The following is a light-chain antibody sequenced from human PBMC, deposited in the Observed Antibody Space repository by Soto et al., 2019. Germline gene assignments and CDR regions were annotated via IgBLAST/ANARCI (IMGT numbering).Light chain of an antibody. CDR2: GAS. J-gene: IGKJ1*01. Sequence: EIVMTQSPATLSVSPGERATLSCRASQSVRSNLAWYQQKPGQAPRLLIYGASTRATDIPVRFSGSGSGTEFTLNISSLQSEDFAIYYCQQYDNWPPWTFGQGTKVEV. V-gene: IGKV3-15*01. CDR1: QSVRSN. CDR3: QQYDNWPPWT.